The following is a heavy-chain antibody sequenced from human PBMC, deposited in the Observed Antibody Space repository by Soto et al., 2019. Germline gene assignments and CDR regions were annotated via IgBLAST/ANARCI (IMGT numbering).Heavy chain of an antibody. CDR2: ISYDGSNK. CDR3: AKFAAYDFWSGPDY. J-gene: IGHJ4*02. D-gene: IGHD3-3*01. Sequence: PGGSLRLSCAASGFTFSSYGMHWVRQAPGKGLEWVAVISYDGSNKYYADSVKGRFTISRDNSKNTLYLQMNSLRAEDTAVYYCAKFAAYDFWSGPDYWGQGTLVTVSS. CDR1: GFTFSSYG. V-gene: IGHV3-30*18.